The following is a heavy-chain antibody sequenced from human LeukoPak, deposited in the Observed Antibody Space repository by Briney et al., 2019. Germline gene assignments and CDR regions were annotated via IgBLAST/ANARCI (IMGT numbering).Heavy chain of an antibody. J-gene: IGHJ3*02. D-gene: IGHD2-21*01. V-gene: IGHV1-46*01. Sequence: ASVKVSCKASGYTFTSYYMHWVRQAPGQGLEWMGLINPSGGSTSYAQKFQGRVTMTRDMSTSTVYMELSSLRSEDTAVYYCARERGGEAARDAFDIWGQGTMVTVSS. CDR3: ARERGGEAARDAFDI. CDR2: INPSGGST. CDR1: GYTFTSYY.